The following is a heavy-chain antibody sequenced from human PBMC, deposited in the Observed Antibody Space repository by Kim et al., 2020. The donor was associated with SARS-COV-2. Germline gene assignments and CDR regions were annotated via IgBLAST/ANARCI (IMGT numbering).Heavy chain of an antibody. J-gene: IGHJ4*02. V-gene: IGHV3-43*02. Sequence: GGSLRLSCAASGFTFDDYVMHWVRQAPGKGLECVSLISGDGGIIHYAASVQGRFTISRDNRKHSLYLQMNSLRTEDSAFYYCARYISVARGVYDYWGQAT. CDR2: ISGDGGII. D-gene: IGHD3-10*01. CDR3: ARYISVARGVYDY. CDR1: GFTFDDYV.